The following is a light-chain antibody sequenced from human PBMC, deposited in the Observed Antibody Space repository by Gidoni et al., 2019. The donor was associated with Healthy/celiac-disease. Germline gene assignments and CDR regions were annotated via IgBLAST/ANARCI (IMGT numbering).Light chain of an antibody. CDR1: QGISSY. V-gene: IGKV1-8*01. CDR3: QQYYSYPLT. Sequence: AIRMTQSPSSLSASTGDRVTITCLASQGISSYLAWYQQKPGKAPKLLIYAASTLQSGVPSRFSGSGSGTDFTLTISCLQSEDFATYYCQQYYSYPLTFGGXTKVEIK. J-gene: IGKJ4*01. CDR2: AAS.